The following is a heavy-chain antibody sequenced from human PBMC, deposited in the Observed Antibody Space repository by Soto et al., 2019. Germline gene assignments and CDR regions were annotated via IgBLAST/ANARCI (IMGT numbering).Heavy chain of an antibody. CDR3: AKDLVSDKSGFHKVGDL. J-gene: IGHJ5*02. D-gene: IGHD2-2*01. V-gene: IGHV3-30*18. Sequence: QVQLVESRGGVVQPGMSQRLSCAASGFTFSNYGMHWVRQAPGKGLEWVAVISYDGNTIWYIDSVKGRFTISRDNSNSTLYLQMYGLRAEDTAVYFCAKDLVSDKSGFHKVGDLWGQGTLVTVSS. CDR2: ISYDGNTI. CDR1: GFTFSNYG.